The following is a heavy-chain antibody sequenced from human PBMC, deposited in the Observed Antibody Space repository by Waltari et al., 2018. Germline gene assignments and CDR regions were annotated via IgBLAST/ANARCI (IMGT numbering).Heavy chain of an antibody. CDR1: GFTLSDYW. CDR3: ARDQWFGFDI. D-gene: IGHD3-22*01. J-gene: IGHJ3*02. CDR2: IKKDGGEE. V-gene: IGHV3-7*01. Sequence: EVQLVESGGGLVQPGGSMRLSCADAGFTLSDYWKSWVRQAPGKGPEWLANIKKDGGEEDYVDSVRDRVTISRDNAKNSLYLQMNSLRPEDTAVYYCARDQWFGFDIWGQGTMVTVSS.